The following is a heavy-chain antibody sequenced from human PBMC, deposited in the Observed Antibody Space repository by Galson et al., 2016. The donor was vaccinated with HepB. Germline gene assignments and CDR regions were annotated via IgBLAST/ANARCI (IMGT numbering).Heavy chain of an antibody. J-gene: IGHJ2*01. CDR1: GYTLTELS. CDR3: ARDYFESSGYVRFDL. Sequence: SVKVSCKVSGYTLTELSMHWVRQAPGKGLEWMGGFDPEDGDTIYAQKFQGRVTMTEDTSTDPVYMELSSLRSEDTAVYYCARDYFESSGYVRFDLWGRGTLVTVSS. CDR2: FDPEDGDT. V-gene: IGHV1-24*01. D-gene: IGHD3-22*01.